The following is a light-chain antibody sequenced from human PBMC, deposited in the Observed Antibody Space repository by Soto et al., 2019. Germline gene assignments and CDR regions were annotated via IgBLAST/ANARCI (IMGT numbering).Light chain of an antibody. Sequence: IVMTHSPDTLSVSPWERATLSCRASQSVGSNLAWYQQKPGRAPRLLIYGASNRATGIPARFSGSGSGTDFTLTISSLEPEDFAVYYCQQRSNWPFNFGPGTKVDIK. J-gene: IGKJ3*01. CDR2: GAS. V-gene: IGKV3-11*01. CDR3: QQRSNWPFN. CDR1: QSVGSN.